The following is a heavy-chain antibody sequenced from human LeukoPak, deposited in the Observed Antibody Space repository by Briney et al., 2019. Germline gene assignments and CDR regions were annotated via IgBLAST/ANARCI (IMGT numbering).Heavy chain of an antibody. CDR2: ISGSGDNT. Sequence: GGSLRLSCAASGFTFSSYAMTWVRQAPGKGLEWVSSISGSGDNTYYADSVKGRFTVARDNSKNTLYLQMNSLRAEATAVYYCAKGLHSSSWYFDYWGQGTLVAVSS. V-gene: IGHV3-23*01. J-gene: IGHJ4*02. CDR3: AKGLHSSSWYFDY. D-gene: IGHD6-13*01. CDR1: GFTFSSYA.